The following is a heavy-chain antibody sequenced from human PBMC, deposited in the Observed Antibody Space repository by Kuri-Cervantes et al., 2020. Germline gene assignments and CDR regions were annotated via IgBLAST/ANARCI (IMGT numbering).Heavy chain of an antibody. CDR3: AREGYGDYVLMPDRIKFFDY. CDR1: GYTFTSYS. V-gene: IGHV1-3*01. Sequence: ASVKVSCKASGYTFTSYSMHWVRQAPGQRLEWMGWIRAGNGNTKYSQKFQGRLILTRDTSASTDYMELSSLRSEDTAVYYCAREGYGDYVLMPDRIKFFDYWGQGTLVTVSS. D-gene: IGHD4-17*01. J-gene: IGHJ4*02. CDR2: IRAGNGNT.